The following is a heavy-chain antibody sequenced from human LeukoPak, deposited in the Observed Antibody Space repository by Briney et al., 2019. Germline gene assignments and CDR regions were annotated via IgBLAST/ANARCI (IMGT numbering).Heavy chain of an antibody. D-gene: IGHD3-22*01. V-gene: IGHV1-46*01. J-gene: IGHJ4*02. CDR2: INTSGGST. CDR1: GYTFTRYY. Sequence: ASVKVSCKTSGYTFTRYYMHWVRQAPGQGLEWMGVINTSGGSTTYAQKFQGRVTMTRDTSTTTVYMELSSLRSEDTAVYYCARDVFYYDTSGYYSFFDYWGQGTLVTVSS. CDR3: ARDVFYYDTSGYYSFFDY.